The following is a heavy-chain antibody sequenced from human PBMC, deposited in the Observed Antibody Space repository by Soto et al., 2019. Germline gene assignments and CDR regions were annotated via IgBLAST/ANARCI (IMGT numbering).Heavy chain of an antibody. V-gene: IGHV3-30*03. D-gene: IGHD6-6*01. J-gene: IGHJ4*02. Sequence: QVQLVESGGRVVQPGRSLRLSCAASGFTFNKYAMHWVRQAPGMGLEWVALISFDGSKKLYVDSVKGRFNISRDQSENTLLLDMNSLRTEDTALYYCASVSARPDYWGRGTLVTVSS. CDR1: GFTFNKYA. CDR3: ASVSARPDY. CDR2: ISFDGSKK.